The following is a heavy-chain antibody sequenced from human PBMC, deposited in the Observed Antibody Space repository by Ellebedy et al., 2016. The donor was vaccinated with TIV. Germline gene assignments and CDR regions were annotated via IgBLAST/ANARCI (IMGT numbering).Heavy chain of an antibody. CDR1: GYTFTSYA. CDR2: ISAYNGNT. D-gene: IGHD1-26*01. CDR3: ASSGSYRSPPDY. J-gene: IGHJ4*02. Sequence: AASVKVSCKASGYTFTSYAMHWVRQAPGQRLEWMGWISAYNGNTNYAQKLQGRVTMTTDTSTSTAYMELRSLRSDDTAVYYCASSGSYRSPPDYWGQGTLVTVSS. V-gene: IGHV1-18*01.